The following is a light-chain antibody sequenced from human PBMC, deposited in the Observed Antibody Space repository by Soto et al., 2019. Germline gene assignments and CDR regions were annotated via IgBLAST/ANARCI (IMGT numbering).Light chain of an antibody. J-gene: IGKJ4*01. CDR1: QSVLYSSNNKNY. CDR3: QQYYSTLT. CDR2: WAS. Sequence: DIVMTQSPDSLAVSLGERATINCKSSQSVLYSSNNKNYLAWYQQKPGQPPKLLIYWASTRESRVPDRFSGSGSGTDFTLTISSLQAEDVAFYYCQQYYSTLTFGGGTKVEIK. V-gene: IGKV4-1*01.